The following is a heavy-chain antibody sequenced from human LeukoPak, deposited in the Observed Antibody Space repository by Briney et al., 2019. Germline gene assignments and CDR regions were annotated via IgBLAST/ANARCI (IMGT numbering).Heavy chain of an antibody. CDR3: ARHREGVIVYLDY. D-gene: IGHD3-16*02. V-gene: IGHV4-39*01. J-gene: IGHJ4*02. Sequence: SETLSLTCTVSGGSISSSSYYWGWIRQPPGKGLEWIGSIYYSGSTYYNLSLKSRVTISVDTSKNQFSLKLSSVTAADTAVYYCARHREGVIVYLDYWGQGTLVTVSS. CDR2: IYYSGST. CDR1: GGSISSSSYY.